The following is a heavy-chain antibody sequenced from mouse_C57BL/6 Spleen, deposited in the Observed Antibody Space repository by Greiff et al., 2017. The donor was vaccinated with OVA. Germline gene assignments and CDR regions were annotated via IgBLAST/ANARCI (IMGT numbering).Heavy chain of an antibody. Sequence: EVKLVESGGGLVQPGGSMKLSCVASGFTFSNYWMNWVRQSPEKGLEWVAQIRLKSDNYATHYAESVKGRFTISRDDSKSSVYLQMNNLRAEDTGIYYCTGGYSRGYFDYWGQGTTLTVSS. V-gene: IGHV6-3*01. CDR2: IRLKSDNYAT. D-gene: IGHD3-1*01. CDR3: TGGYSRGYFDY. CDR1: GFTFSNYW. J-gene: IGHJ2*01.